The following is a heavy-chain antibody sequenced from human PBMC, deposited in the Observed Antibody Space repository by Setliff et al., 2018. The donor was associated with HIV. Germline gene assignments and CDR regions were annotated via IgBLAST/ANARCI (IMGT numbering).Heavy chain of an antibody. CDR2: IYNTGSA. CDR1: GGSFSGSY. D-gene: IGHD6-13*01. V-gene: IGHV4-34*09. Sequence: SETLSLTCAVYGGSFSGSYWSWVRQPPGKGLEWIGYIYNTGSAYHSPSLESRVTISIDTSKNQFSLKLSSVTAADTAVYFCARGRGSSSSWPIDYWGQGTLVTVSS. CDR3: ARGRGSSSSWPIDY. J-gene: IGHJ4*02.